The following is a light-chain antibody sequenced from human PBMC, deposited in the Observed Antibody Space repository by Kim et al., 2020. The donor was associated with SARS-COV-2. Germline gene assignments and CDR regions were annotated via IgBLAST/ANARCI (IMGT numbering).Light chain of an antibody. Sequence: PGKTASIPCEGNNIGSRNVNWYQQKPGQAPVVVLYDDVDRPSGIPERFSGSNSGNTATLSINRVEAGDEADYYCQVWDSSSDHYVFGSGTKVSVL. CDR3: QVWDSSSDHYV. V-gene: IGLV3-21*03. J-gene: IGLJ1*01. CDR2: DDV. CDR1: NIGSRN.